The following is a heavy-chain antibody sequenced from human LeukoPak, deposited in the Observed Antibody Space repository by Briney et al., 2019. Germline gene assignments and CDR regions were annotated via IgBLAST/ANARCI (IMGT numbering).Heavy chain of an antibody. CDR1: GFTFSSYG. D-gene: IGHD6-13*01. V-gene: IGHV3-30*02. CDR3: AKDQWIAAAGTFQH. Sequence: GGSLRLSCAASGFTFSSYGMHWVRQAPGKGLEWVAFIRYDGSNKYYADSVKGRFTISRDNSKNTLYLQMNSLRAEDTAVYYCAKDQWIAAAGTFQHWGQGTLVTVSS. J-gene: IGHJ1*01. CDR2: IRYDGSNK.